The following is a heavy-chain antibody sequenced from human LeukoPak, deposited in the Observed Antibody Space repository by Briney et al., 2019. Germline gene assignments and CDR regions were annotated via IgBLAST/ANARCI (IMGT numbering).Heavy chain of an antibody. J-gene: IGHJ5*01. Sequence: GGSLRLSCAASGFTFSSYSMNWVRQAPGKGLEWVACISGSRSNFIYYADSVKGRFTISRDNAENSVFLQLSGLRAEDTAVYYCVRDYNDNSGYLDSWGQGTHVTVS. CDR3: VRDYNDNSGYLDS. D-gene: IGHD3-22*01. CDR2: ISGSRSNFI. V-gene: IGHV3-21*06. CDR1: GFTFSSYS.